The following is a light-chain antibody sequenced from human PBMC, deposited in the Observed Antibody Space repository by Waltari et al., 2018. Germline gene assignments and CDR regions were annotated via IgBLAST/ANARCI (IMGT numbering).Light chain of an antibody. CDR1: DSTIGANS. J-gene: IGLJ2*01. CDR2: RND. V-gene: IGLV1-47*01. Sequence: QSVLTQPPSASGTPGQTVTISCSGSDSTIGANSVSWFQQLPETAPKLPIYRNDQRPSGVPDRFSCSKSVTSASLAISGLRSEDEASYYCASWDDNLSGSLFGGGTKLTVL. CDR3: ASWDDNLSGSL.